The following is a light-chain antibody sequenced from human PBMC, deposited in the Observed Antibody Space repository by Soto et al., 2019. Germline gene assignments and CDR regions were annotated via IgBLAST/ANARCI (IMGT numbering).Light chain of an antibody. Sequence: DLQMTQSPSSLSASVGDRVTITCRASQIITTYLNWYQQKPGRAPKLLISGASSLQSGVPSRFSGGGSGTHFTLTISSLQPEDLATYFCQQTFITSWTFGQGTKVDVK. CDR3: QQTFITSWT. CDR1: QIITTY. CDR2: GAS. V-gene: IGKV1-39*01. J-gene: IGKJ1*01.